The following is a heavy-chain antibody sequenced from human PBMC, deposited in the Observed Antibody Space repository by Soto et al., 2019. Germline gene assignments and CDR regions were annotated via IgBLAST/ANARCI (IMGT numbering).Heavy chain of an antibody. J-gene: IGHJ4*02. Sequence: QVDLVQSGAEVKEPGASVRISCEASGYNFTSYGIHWVRQAPGQRLEWMGWINTGSSNTRYSPEFQARVTITRDTAASTAYMELNSLRSEDTAVYYCARAMPTAGYIYFDQGGQGTLVTVSS. D-gene: IGHD3-9*01. CDR3: ARAMPTAGYIYFDQ. CDR1: GYNFTSYG. CDR2: INTGSSNT. V-gene: IGHV1-3*04.